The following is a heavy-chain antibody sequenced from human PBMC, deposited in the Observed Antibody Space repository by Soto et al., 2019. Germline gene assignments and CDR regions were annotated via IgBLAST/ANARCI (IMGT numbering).Heavy chain of an antibody. CDR2: ISWNSGTI. CDR1: GFTFDEYA. J-gene: IGHJ4*02. D-gene: IGHD6-19*01. Sequence: EVHLVESGGGLVQPGRSLRLSCAASGFTFDEYAMHWVRQAPGKGLERVSSISWNSGTIYYGDSVKGRFTISRDNARNSLFLQMNSLRAEDTALYHCVKGDRGWYSGSLGFWGQGTLVIVSS. CDR3: VKGDRGWYSGSLGF. V-gene: IGHV3-9*01.